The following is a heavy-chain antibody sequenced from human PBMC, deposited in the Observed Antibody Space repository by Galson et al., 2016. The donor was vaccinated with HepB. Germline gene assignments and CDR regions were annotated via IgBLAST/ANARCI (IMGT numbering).Heavy chain of an antibody. CDR1: GYAFASYN. CDR2: INPSGGIT. J-gene: IGHJ4*02. V-gene: IGHV1-46*01. CDR3: AYDYGDYNFDY. Sequence: SVKVSCKASGYAFASYNMHWVRQAPGQGLEWTGIINPSGGITNYAQKFQGRVTMTRDTSTSTVYMELSSLRSEDTAVYYCAYDYGDYNFDYWGQGTLVTVSS. D-gene: IGHD4-17*01.